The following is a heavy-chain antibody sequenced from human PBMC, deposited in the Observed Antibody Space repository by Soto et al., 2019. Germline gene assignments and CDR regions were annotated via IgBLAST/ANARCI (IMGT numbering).Heavy chain of an antibody. CDR2: ISYDGSNK. V-gene: IGHV3-30*18. CDR1: GFTFSSYG. J-gene: IGHJ6*02. CDR3: AKSRGSKGWIQLSRVDTQYGMDV. D-gene: IGHD5-18*01. Sequence: WSLRLSCAASGFTFSSYGMHWVRQAPGKGLEWVAVISYDGSNKYYADSVKGRFTISRDNSKNTLYLQMDSLRAEDTAVYYCAKSRGSKGWIQLSRVDTQYGMDVWGQGTTVTVSS.